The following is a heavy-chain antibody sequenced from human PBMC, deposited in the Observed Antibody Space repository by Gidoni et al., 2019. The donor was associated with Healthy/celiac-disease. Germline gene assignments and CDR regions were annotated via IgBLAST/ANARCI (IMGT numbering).Heavy chain of an antibody. CDR1: GFTFSSYA. CDR2: ISYDGSNK. D-gene: IGHD1-20*01. J-gene: IGHJ6*03. Sequence: QVQLVESGGGVVQPGRSLRLSCAASGFTFSSYAMHWVRQAPGKGLEWVAVISYDGSNKYYADSVKGRFTISRDNSKNTLYLQMNSLRAEDTAVYYCARDLTPSLLFYYYMDVWGKGTTVTVSS. V-gene: IGHV3-30-3*01. CDR3: ARDLTPSLLFYYYMDV.